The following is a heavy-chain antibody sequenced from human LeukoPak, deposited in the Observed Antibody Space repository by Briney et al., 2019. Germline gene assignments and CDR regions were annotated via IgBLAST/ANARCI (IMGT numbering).Heavy chain of an antibody. J-gene: IGHJ4*02. CDR3: ASARGFSYFDY. Sequence: PSETLSLTCTVSGGSISSGSYYWSWMRQPAGKGLERIGRIYTSGSTNYNPSLNSRVTISVDTSKNQFSLKLSSVTAADTAVYYCASARGFSYFDYWGQGTLVTVSS. CDR2: IYTSGST. D-gene: IGHD3-10*01. CDR1: GGSISSGSYY. V-gene: IGHV4-61*02.